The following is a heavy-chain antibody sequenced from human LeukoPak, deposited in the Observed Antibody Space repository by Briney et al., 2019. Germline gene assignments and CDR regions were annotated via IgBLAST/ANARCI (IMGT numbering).Heavy chain of an antibody. J-gene: IGHJ4*02. CDR2: IYYSGST. CDR3: ARDQYYGSGVDY. D-gene: IGHD3-10*01. Sequence: SETLSLTCTVSGGSISSYYWSWIRQPPGKGLEWIGYIYYSGSTNYNPSLKSRVTISVDTSKNQFSLKLSSVTAADTAVYYCARDQYYGSGVDYWGQGTLVTVSS. CDR1: GGSISSYY. V-gene: IGHV4-59*01.